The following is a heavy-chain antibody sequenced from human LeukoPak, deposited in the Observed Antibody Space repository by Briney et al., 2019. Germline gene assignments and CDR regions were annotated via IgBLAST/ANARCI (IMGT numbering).Heavy chain of an antibody. J-gene: IGHJ4*02. V-gene: IGHV3-11*01. CDR3: ARDRRRKDYFDY. CDR2: ISSSGSTI. Sequence: GGSLRLSCAASGFTFSDYYMRWIRQAPGKGLEWVSYISSSGSTIYYADSVKGRFTISRDNAKNSLYLQMNSLRAEDTAVYYCARDRRRKDYFDYWGQGTLVTVSS. CDR1: GFTFSDYY.